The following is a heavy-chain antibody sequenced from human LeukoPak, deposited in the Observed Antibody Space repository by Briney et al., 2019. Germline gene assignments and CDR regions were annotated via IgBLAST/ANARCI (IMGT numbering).Heavy chain of an antibody. Sequence: ASVKVPCKASGYTFSGFYVHWVRQAPGQGLEWMGIIKVSGGRTEYAQKFQGRVTVTRDMSTSTVYMELNNLRSEDTAVYYCAREPPESYYFDNWGQGTLVTVSS. CDR2: IKVSGGRT. J-gene: IGHJ4*02. CDR3: AREPPESYYFDN. CDR1: GYTFSGFY. V-gene: IGHV1-46*01.